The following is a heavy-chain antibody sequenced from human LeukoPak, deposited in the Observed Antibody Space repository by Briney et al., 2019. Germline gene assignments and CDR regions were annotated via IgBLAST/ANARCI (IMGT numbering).Heavy chain of an antibody. J-gene: IGHJ4*02. D-gene: IGHD3-3*01. CDR1: GFTFSDYY. Sequence: GGSLRLSCAASGFTFSDYYMSWIRQAPGKGLEWVSYISSSGSTIYYADSVKGRFTISRDNAKNSLYLQMNSLRAEDTAVYYCASRNDFWSGCYGVDYWGQGTLVTVSS. CDR3: ASRNDFWSGCYGVDY. V-gene: IGHV3-11*01. CDR2: ISSSGSTI.